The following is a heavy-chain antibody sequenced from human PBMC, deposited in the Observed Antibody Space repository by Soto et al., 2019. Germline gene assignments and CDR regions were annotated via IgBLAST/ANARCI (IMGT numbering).Heavy chain of an antibody. V-gene: IGHV3-48*01. CDR2: TSTSSSTI. CDR3: ARDVNYDILTSPFDY. J-gene: IGHJ4*02. CDR1: GFTFSSYS. D-gene: IGHD3-9*01. Sequence: GGSLRLSCAASGFTFSSYSMNWVRQAPGKGLEWVSYTSTSSSTIYYADSVKGRFTISRDNANNSLYLQMNSLRAEDTAVYYYARDVNYDILTSPFDYWGQGTLVTVSS.